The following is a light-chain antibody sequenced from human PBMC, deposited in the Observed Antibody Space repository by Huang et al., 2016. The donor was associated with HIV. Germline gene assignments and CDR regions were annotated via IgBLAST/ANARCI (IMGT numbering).Light chain of an antibody. J-gene: IGKJ4*01. CDR2: DAS. V-gene: IGKV3-11*01. Sequence: EIVLTQSPATLSLSPGKRATLSCRASQSVNSYLAWYHQKPGQAPRLLIYDASNRATGIPARFSGSGSGTDFTLTISNVQSEDFAVYYCQQRSAWPLTFGGGTKVEI. CDR1: QSVNSY. CDR3: QQRSAWPLT.